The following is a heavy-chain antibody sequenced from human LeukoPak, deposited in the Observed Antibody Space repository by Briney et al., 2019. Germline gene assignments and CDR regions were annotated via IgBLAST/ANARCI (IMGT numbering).Heavy chain of an antibody. CDR3: ARGPHWNDPPGDY. V-gene: IGHV3-30*01. CDR2: ISYDGSNK. CDR1: GFTFSGYA. J-gene: IGHJ4*02. D-gene: IGHD1-1*01. Sequence: PGGSLRLSCAASGFTFSGYAMHWVRQAPGKGLEWVAVISYDGSNKYYADSVKGRFTISRDNSKNTLYLQMNSLRAEDTAVYYCARGPHWNDPPGDYWGQGTLVTVSS.